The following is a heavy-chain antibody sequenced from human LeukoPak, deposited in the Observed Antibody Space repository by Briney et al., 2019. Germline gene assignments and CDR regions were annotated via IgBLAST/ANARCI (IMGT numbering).Heavy chain of an antibody. CDR3: ARDLPNSSETK. CDR1: GGTFSRYG. CDR2: IIPILGIA. V-gene: IGHV1-69*04. D-gene: IGHD6-13*01. J-gene: IGHJ4*02. Sequence: SVRVSCKASGGTFSRYGIRWVGQAPGQGLEWMGRIIPILGIANYAQKFQGRVTITADKSTSTAYMELSSLRSEDTAVYYCARDLPNSSETKWGQGTLVTVSS.